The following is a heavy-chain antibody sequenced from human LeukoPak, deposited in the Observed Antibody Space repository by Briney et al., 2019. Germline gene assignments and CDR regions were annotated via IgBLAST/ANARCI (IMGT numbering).Heavy chain of an antibody. Sequence: GASVKAYCKAYGYTLTVYYMHWVRQAPGQGVEWMVWVNPNSGGTYYEKKFQVRVTRPRDTSIGPAYRQLSRLRPDGPAVCYCARLGGSVFGFDYWGQGTLVTVSS. CDR2: VNPNSGGT. D-gene: IGHD3-16*01. V-gene: IGHV1-2*02. CDR1: GYTLTVYY. J-gene: IGHJ4*02. CDR3: ARLGGSVFGFDY.